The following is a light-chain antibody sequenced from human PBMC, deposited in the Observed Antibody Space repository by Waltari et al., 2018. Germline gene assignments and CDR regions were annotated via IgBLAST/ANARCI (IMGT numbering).Light chain of an antibody. J-gene: IGLJ3*02. CDR3: CAYAGSSTWV. CDR2: DVS. CDR1: SSDVGGYNY. Sequence: QSALTQPASVSGSPGQSITISCTGTSSDVGGYNYVSWYQQHPGKAPKLMIYDVSKRPSGVSTRFAGSSPGNTAARTISGLQAEDEADYYCCAYAGSSTWVFGGGTKLTVL. V-gene: IGLV2-23*02.